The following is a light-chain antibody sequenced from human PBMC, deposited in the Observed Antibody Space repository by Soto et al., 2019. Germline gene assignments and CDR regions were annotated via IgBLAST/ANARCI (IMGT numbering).Light chain of an antibody. J-gene: IGLJ1*01. CDR3: SSYTSSSPLV. Sequence: QSALTQPASVSGSPGQSITISCTGTSSDVGGYNYVSWYQQHPGKAPKLMIYDVSNRHSGVSNRFSGSKSDNTASLTISGIQAEDEADYYCSSYTSSSPLVFGTGTKLTVL. V-gene: IGLV2-14*01. CDR1: SSDVGGYNY. CDR2: DVS.